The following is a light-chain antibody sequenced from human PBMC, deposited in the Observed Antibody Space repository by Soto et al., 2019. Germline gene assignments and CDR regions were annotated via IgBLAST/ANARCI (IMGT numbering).Light chain of an antibody. Sequence: QSVLTQPASVSGSTGQSITISCTGTSSDVGSSNLVSWYQQHPGKAPKLIIYEGSRRPSGVSGRFSGSKSGNTASLTISGLQAEDEADYYCCSFADSSTFYVFGTGTKVTVL. CDR1: SSDVGSSNL. J-gene: IGLJ1*01. CDR3: CSFADSSTFYV. V-gene: IGLV2-23*01. CDR2: EGS.